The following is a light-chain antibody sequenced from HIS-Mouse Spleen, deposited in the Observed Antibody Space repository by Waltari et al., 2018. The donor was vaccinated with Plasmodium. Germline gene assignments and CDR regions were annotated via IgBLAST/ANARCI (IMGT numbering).Light chain of an antibody. CDR3: QQYGSSGT. CDR2: GAS. J-gene: IGKJ1*01. CDR1: QSVSSIY. V-gene: IGKV3-20*01. Sequence: EIVLTQSPGTLSLSPGERATPSCRASQSVSSIYLAWYQQKPGQAPRLLIYGASSRATGIPDRFSGSGSGTDFTLTISRLEPEDFAVYYCQQYGSSGTFGQGTKVEIK.